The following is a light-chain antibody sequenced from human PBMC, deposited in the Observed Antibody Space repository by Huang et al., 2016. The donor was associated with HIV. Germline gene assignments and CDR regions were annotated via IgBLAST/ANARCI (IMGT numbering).Light chain of an antibody. Sequence: DIVMTQSPDSLAVSLGERATINCRSSQSLLYSSNNKNFLAWYQQKPGQPPKLLIYWASSRESGVPDRFSGSGSATDFTLTITSLQAEDVAVYYCQQYLSTPHTFGGGTKVEIK. CDR1: QSLLYSSNNKNF. V-gene: IGKV4-1*01. J-gene: IGKJ4*01. CDR3: QQYLSTPHT. CDR2: WAS.